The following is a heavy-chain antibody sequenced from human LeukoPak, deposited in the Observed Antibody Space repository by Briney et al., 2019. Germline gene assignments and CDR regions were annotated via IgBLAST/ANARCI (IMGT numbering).Heavy chain of an antibody. V-gene: IGHV3-21*01. CDR3: ARSLTPAAGNLGY. CDR1: GFTFSSYS. Sequence: GGSLRLSCAASGFTFSSYSMNWVRQAPGKGLEWVSSISSNSNYINYADSVKGRFTISRGNAKNSLYLQMNSLRAEDTAVYYCARSLTPAAGNLGYWGQGTLVTVSS. J-gene: IGHJ4*02. D-gene: IGHD6-13*01. CDR2: ISSNSNYI.